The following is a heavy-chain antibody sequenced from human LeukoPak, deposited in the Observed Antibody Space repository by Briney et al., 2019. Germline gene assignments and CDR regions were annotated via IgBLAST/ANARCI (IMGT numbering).Heavy chain of an antibody. CDR2: IDPSDSYT. V-gene: IGHV5-10-1*01. CDR1: GYSFATYW. Sequence: GESLKISCKGSGYSFATYWISWVRQTPGKGLEWMGRIDPSDSYTNYSPSFQGHVTISADKSISTAYLQWSSLKASDTAMYYCARRLILTGNYGMDVWGQGTTVTVSS. CDR3: ARRLILTGNYGMDV. D-gene: IGHD3-9*01. J-gene: IGHJ6*02.